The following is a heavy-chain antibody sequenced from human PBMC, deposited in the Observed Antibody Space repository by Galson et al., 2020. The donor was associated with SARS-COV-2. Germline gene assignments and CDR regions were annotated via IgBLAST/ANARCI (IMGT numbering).Heavy chain of an antibody. D-gene: IGHD3-22*01. Sequence: SETLSLTCTVSGGSISSSSYYWGWIRQPPGKGLEWIGSIYYSGSPYYNPSLKSRVTISVDTSKNQFSLKLSSVTAADTAVYYCARDPLYYYDSSGYLTGAFDIWGQGTMVTVSS. J-gene: IGHJ3*02. CDR3: ARDPLYYYDSSGYLTGAFDI. CDR1: GGSISSSSYY. CDR2: IYYSGSP. V-gene: IGHV4-39*07.